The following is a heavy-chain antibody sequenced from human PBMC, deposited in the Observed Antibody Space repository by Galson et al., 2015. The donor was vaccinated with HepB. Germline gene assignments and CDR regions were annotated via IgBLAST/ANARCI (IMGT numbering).Heavy chain of an antibody. V-gene: IGHV3-53*01. D-gene: IGHD4-11*01. CDR1: GFVVTSNY. Sequence: SLRLSCAASGFVVTSNYMSWVRQAPGKGLEWVSIIFSDGPTYYADSVKGRFTISRDKSKNMLYLQMNNLGAEDTAVYYCARSPAYYSRGRYHFFYMDVWGEGTTVTVSS. CDR2: IFSDGPT. CDR3: ARSPAYYSRGRYHFFYMDV. J-gene: IGHJ6*03.